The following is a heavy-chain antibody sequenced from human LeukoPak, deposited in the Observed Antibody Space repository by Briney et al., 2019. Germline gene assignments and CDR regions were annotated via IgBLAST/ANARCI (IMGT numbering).Heavy chain of an antibody. V-gene: IGHV3-74*01. J-gene: IGHJ5*02. D-gene: IGHD1-26*01. Sequence: GGSLRLSCAASGFTFSSYWMHWVRQAPGKGLVWVSRINSDGSSTSYADSVKGRFTISRDNAKNTLYLQMNSLRAEDTAVYYCARGHPELRYYNWFDPWGQGTLVTVSS. CDR1: GFTFSSYW. CDR2: INSDGSST. CDR3: ARGHPELRYYNWFDP.